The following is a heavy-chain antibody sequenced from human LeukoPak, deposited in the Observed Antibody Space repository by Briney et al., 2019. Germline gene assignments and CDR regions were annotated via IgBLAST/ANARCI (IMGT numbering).Heavy chain of an antibody. D-gene: IGHD4-17*01. Sequence: SETLSLTCTVSGGSISSSSYYWGWIRQPPGKGLEWIGSIYYSGSTYHNPSLKSRVTISVDTSKNQFSLKLSSVTAADTAVYYCARHVGVDYGDYIAHVDYWGQGTLVTVSS. CDR2: IYYSGST. V-gene: IGHV4-39*01. CDR1: GGSISSSSYY. J-gene: IGHJ4*02. CDR3: ARHVGVDYGDYIAHVDY.